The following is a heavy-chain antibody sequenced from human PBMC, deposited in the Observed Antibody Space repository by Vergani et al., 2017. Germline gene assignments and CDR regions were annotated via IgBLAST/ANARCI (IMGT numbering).Heavy chain of an antibody. D-gene: IGHD2-21*01. V-gene: IGHV4-59*01. CDR1: GDSMNTYY. J-gene: IGHJ4*02. CDR3: ARGALWWLRQIDS. CDR2: IYDSGDT. Sequence: QVQLQESGPGLVKPSETLSLTCSVSGDSMNTYYWTWIRQPPGKGLEWIGYIYDSGDTKYNPSLKSRVTMSLDTSKNQFSLNLYSVTAADTAVYYCARGALWWLRQIDSWGQGTLVNVPS.